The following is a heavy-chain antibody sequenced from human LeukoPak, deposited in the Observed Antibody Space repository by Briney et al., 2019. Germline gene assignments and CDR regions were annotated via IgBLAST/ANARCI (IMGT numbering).Heavy chain of an antibody. Sequence: PGGSLRLSCAASGFTFSTYSMNWVRQAPGKGLEWVSYISSSSTTIYYADSVKGRFTISRDNAKNSLYLQFNSLRAEDTAVYYCARGRSGYYYAIDYWGQGTLVTVSS. J-gene: IGHJ4*02. V-gene: IGHV3-48*01. CDR1: GFTFSTYS. CDR3: ARGRSGYYYAIDY. CDR2: ISSSSTTI. D-gene: IGHD3-22*01.